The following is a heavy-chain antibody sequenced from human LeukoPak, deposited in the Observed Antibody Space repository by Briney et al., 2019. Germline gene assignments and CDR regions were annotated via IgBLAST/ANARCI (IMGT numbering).Heavy chain of an antibody. CDR2: ITPIFGTA. J-gene: IGHJ6*04. CDR3: ARDIGCSSTSCPPSYYYGMDV. D-gene: IGHD2-2*01. V-gene: IGHV1-69*01. Sequence: GSSVKVSCKASGGTFSSYAISWVRQAPGQGLEWMGGITPIFGTANYAQKFQGRVTITADESTSTAYMELSSLRSEDTAVYYCARDIGCSSTSCPPSYYYGMDVWGKGTTVTVSS. CDR1: GGTFSSYA.